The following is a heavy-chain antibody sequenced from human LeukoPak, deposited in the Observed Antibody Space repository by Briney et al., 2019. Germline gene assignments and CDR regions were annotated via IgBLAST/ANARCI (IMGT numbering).Heavy chain of an antibody. CDR2: VRDSGAVT. CDR3: ATSTLTFDY. J-gene: IGHJ4*02. D-gene: IGHD3-9*01. CDR1: GFPFSSFA. V-gene: IGHV3-23*01. Sequence: PGGSLRLSCAASGFPFSSFAMTWVRQAPGKGLEWISSVRDSGAVTYYADSVKGRFTISRDNSRKIVYLQMNSLRAEDTAIYYCATSTLTFDYWGQGTLVTVSS.